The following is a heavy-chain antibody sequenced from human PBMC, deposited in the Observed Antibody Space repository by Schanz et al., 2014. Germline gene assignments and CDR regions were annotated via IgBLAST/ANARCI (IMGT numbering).Heavy chain of an antibody. J-gene: IGHJ6*04. V-gene: IGHV1-3*04. CDR1: GYTFAGHA. CDR2: IHTGSGNT. Sequence: QVQLVQSGAEVKKPGASVKVSCQASGYTFAGHAVHWVRQAPGQGPEWVGWIHTGSGNTKYSQKFEGRVTSTRDTSASIVYMELSSLRSEDTAVLFCASGEARVTSSGVVIVPMNVWGKGTTVIVSA. D-gene: IGHD3-3*01. CDR3: ASGEARVTSSGVVIVPMNV.